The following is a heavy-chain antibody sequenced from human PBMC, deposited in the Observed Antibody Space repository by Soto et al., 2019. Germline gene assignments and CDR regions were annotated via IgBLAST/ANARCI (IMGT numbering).Heavy chain of an antibody. CDR3: AREVRNSDGWYWDY. J-gene: IGHJ4*02. CDR2: VHHSGST. CDR1: GGSIVSYY. D-gene: IGHD6-19*01. Sequence: PSETLCLTCTVSGGSIVSYYWSWIRQSPEKGLEWIGYVHHSGSTLYNPSLNNRATVSLDRPNNQFSLKLTSVTAADTAFYYCAREVRNSDGWYWDYWGQGALVTVSS. V-gene: IGHV4-59*01.